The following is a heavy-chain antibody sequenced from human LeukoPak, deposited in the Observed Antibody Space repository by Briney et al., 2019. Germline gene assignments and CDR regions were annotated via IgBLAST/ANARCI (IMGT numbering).Heavy chain of an antibody. CDR3: AKVGKWIQLWFDY. CDR2: ITGSGGGT. J-gene: IGHJ4*02. V-gene: IGHV3-23*01. CDR1: GLTFSSYA. Sequence: GGSLRLSCVASGLTFSSYAMSWVRQAPGKGLEWVSVITGSGGGTYYADSVKGRFTISRDNSKNTLYLQMNSLRAEDTAVYYCAKVGKWIQLWFDYWGRGSLVTVSS. D-gene: IGHD5-18*01.